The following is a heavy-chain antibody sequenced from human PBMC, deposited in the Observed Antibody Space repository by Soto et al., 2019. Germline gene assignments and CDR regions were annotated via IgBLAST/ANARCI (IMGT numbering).Heavy chain of an antibody. D-gene: IGHD2-15*01. Sequence: EVQLSESGGGLVQPGGSLRLSCAATGFTLRTNGMSWVRQAPGKGLEWVSSFSGSGDDTWYAASLKGRFTISRDNSKNPLYLPMNRLRAEDHGLYYCAGQGGYSHLGQGTLVTVSS. CDR1: GFTLRTNG. CDR2: FSGSGDDT. V-gene: IGHV3-23*01. J-gene: IGHJ4*02. CDR3: AGQGGYSH.